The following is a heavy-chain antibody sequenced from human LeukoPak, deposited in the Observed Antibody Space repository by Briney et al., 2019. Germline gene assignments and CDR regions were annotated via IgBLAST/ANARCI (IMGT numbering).Heavy chain of an antibody. V-gene: IGHV4-4*07. D-gene: IGHD2-2*01. CDR2: IYTSGST. CDR1: GGSISSYY. Sequence: PSETLSLTCTVSGGSISSYYWSWIRQPAGKGLEWIGRIYTSGSTNYNPSLKSRVTMSVDTSKNQFSLKLSSVTAADMAVYYCARTVVPAVNQEYYYYYYMDVWGKGTTVTISS. CDR3: ARTVVPAVNQEYYYYYYMDV. J-gene: IGHJ6*03.